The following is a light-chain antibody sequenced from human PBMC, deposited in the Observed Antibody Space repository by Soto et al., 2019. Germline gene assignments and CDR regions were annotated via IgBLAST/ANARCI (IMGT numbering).Light chain of an antibody. J-gene: IGKJ3*01. CDR3: QHYGSSPLFT. CDR2: GAS. V-gene: IGKV3-20*01. Sequence: EIVLTQSPGTLSLSPGERATLSCRASQSVSSTYLAWYQQKPGQAPRLLIYGASSRATGIPDRFSGSGSGTDFTITISRLEPEDVAVYYCQHYGSSPLFTFGPGTKVDFQ. CDR1: QSVSSTY.